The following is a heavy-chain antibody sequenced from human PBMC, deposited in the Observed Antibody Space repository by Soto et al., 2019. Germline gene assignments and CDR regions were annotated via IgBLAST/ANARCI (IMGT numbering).Heavy chain of an antibody. D-gene: IGHD3-22*01. V-gene: IGHV3-49*05. Sequence: EVQLVESGGGLVKPGRSLRLSCTASGFTFGDYAMSWFRQAPGKGLEWVGFIRSKAYGGTTEYAASVKGRFTISRDDSKSIAYLQMNSLKTEDTAVYYCTRGVDGQLVREGRNSSGYYSFDYWGQGTLVTVSS. CDR2: IRSKAYGGTT. CDR3: TRGVDGQLVREGRNSSGYYSFDY. CDR1: GFTFGDYA. J-gene: IGHJ4*02.